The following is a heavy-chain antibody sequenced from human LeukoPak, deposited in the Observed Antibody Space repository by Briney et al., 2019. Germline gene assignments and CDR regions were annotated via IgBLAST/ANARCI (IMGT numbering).Heavy chain of an antibody. Sequence: SETLSLTCAVYGGSFSGYYWSWIRQPPGKGLEWIGEINHSGSTNYNTSLKSRVTISVDTSKNQFSLKLSSVTAADTAVYYCAMNRVVPAAIRETYGMDVWGQGTTVTVSS. CDR2: INHSGST. D-gene: IGHD2-2*02. V-gene: IGHV4-34*01. CDR1: GGSFSGYY. J-gene: IGHJ6*02. CDR3: AMNRVVPAAIRETYGMDV.